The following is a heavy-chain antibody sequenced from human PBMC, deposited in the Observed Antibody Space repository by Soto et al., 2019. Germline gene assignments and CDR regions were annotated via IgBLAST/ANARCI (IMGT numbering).Heavy chain of an antibody. Sequence: SEPLSLTCMVSGYSVTSGSYYWTWLRQPPGKGLEGIGYISYTGRTKYNPSLQSRVTISVDTSKNDFSLNLSSVTAADTAVYFFAREWGLLPYY. CDR3: AREWGLLPYY. CDR2: ISYTGRT. V-gene: IGHV4-61*03. D-gene: IGHD7-27*01. CDR1: GYSVTSGSYY. J-gene: IGHJ6*01.